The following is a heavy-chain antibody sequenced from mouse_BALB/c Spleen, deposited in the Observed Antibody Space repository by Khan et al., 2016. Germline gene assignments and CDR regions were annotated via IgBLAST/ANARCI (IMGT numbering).Heavy chain of an antibody. CDR3: ARTGDYPYYAMDY. CDR1: EYTFTNYG. J-gene: IGHJ4*01. Sequence: QIQLVQSGPELKKPGETVKISCKASEYTFTNYGMNWVKQAPGKGLKWMGWINTNTGEPTYAEAFKGRFAFSLEASASTAYLQITNLTHEDSATYFCARTGDYPYYAMDYWGQGTSVTVSS. CDR2: INTNTGEP. D-gene: IGHD2-13*01. V-gene: IGHV9-3*02.